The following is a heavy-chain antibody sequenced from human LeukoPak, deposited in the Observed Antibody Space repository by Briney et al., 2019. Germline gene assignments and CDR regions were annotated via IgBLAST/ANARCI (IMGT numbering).Heavy chain of an antibody. Sequence: KPGGSLRLSCAASGFSFSSYWMGWVRQAPGKGLEWVASIKQDGVEKHYVDSLKGRVIISRDNAENSLYLQVNSLRVEDTAVYYCASGSSGRYFANFEYWGQGVLLTVPS. CDR1: GFSFSSYW. D-gene: IGHD6-19*01. CDR3: ASGSSGRYFANFEY. V-gene: IGHV3-7*01. CDR2: IKQDGVEK. J-gene: IGHJ4*02.